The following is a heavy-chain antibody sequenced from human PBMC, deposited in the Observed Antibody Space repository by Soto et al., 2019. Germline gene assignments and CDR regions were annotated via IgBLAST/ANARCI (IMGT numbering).Heavy chain of an antibody. CDR2: SSATGAGT. CDR1: GFTFSSYG. CDR3: AKNRRAGGNYGFHSNF. J-gene: IGHJ4*02. Sequence: EVQLLESGGGLVQPGGALRLSCAASGFTFSSYGMTWVRQAPGKGLEWVLFSSATGAGTFFADSVKGWFSISRDNSKNTLYLQMTSLRADDTAVYYCAKNRRAGGNYGFHSNFWSQRSLAIVSS. V-gene: IGHV3-23*01. D-gene: IGHD1-7*01.